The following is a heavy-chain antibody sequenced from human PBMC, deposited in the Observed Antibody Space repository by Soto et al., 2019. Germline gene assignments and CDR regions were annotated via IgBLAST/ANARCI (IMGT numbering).Heavy chain of an antibody. CDR2: IYYSGST. Sequence: SETLSLTCTVSGASISSSSYYWGWIRQPPGMGLEWIGSIYYSGSTYYNPSLKSRVTISVDTSKNQFSLKLSSVTAADTAVYYCARQYWYSSGGEYNWFDPWGQGTLVTVS. D-gene: IGHD6-19*01. V-gene: IGHV4-39*01. CDR3: ARQYWYSSGGEYNWFDP. J-gene: IGHJ5*02. CDR1: GASISSSSYY.